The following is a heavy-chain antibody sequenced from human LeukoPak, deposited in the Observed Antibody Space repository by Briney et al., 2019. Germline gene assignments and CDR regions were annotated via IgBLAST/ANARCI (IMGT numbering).Heavy chain of an antibody. J-gene: IGHJ4*02. D-gene: IGHD4-17*01. CDR3: ASIMTTVTTPDFDY. Sequence: GGSLRLSCAASGFTFSSYSMNWVRQAPGKGLEWVSYISSSSSTIYYADSVKGRFTISRDNAKSSLYLQMNSLRAEDTAVYYCASIMTTVTTPDFDYWGQGTLVTVSS. V-gene: IGHV3-48*04. CDR2: ISSSSSTI. CDR1: GFTFSSYS.